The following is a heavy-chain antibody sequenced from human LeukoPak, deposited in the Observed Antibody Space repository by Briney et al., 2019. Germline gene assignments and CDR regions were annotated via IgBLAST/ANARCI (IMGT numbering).Heavy chain of an antibody. J-gene: IGHJ4*02. V-gene: IGHV3-30-3*01. Sequence: GGSLRLSCVASGFTFSSYAMHWVRQAPGKGLEWVAVISYDGSNKCYADSVKGRFTISRDNSKNTLYLQMNSLRAEDTAVYYCARALSPFDYWGQGTLVTVSS. CDR2: ISYDGSNK. CDR3: ARALSPFDY. CDR1: GFTFSSYA.